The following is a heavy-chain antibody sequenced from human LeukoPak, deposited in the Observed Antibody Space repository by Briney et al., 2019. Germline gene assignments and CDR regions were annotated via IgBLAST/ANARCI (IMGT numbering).Heavy chain of an antibody. J-gene: IGHJ4*02. D-gene: IGHD3-22*01. CDR1: GDSISNYY. V-gene: IGHV4-59*08. CDR3: ARVSNRDSSGYYWGFDY. CDR2: IYYSGST. Sequence: SETLSLTCTVSGDSISNYYWSWIRQRPGKGLECIGYIYYSGSTNYHPSLKSRVTISEDTSKSQFSLKLSSVTAADTALYYCARVSNRDSSGYYWGFDYWGQGTLVTVSS.